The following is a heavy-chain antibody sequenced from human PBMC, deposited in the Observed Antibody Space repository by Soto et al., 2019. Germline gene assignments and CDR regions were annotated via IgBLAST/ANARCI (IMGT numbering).Heavy chain of an antibody. V-gene: IGHV4-4*07. D-gene: IGHD6-13*01. CDR1: GGSISEKY. J-gene: IGHJ5*02. Sequence: SETLSLTCIVSGGSISEKYWNWVRQPPGKGLEWIGLIFANGHTDYNPSLNSRVNMSVDASQNQFSLRLTSMTAADTAVYYCVASLAASGLNWLDPWGQGTLVTVSS. CDR2: IFANGHT. CDR3: VASLAASGLNWLDP.